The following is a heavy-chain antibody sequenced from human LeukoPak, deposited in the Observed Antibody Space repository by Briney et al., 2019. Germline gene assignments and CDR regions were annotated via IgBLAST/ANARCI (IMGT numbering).Heavy chain of an antibody. V-gene: IGHV1-2*02. J-gene: IGHJ4*02. D-gene: IGHD4-11*01. CDR3: ARARYSNYFFY. CDR1: GDIFSKYG. CDR2: INPNSGGT. Sequence: ASVKVSCKASGDIFSKYGISWVRQAPGQGLEWMGWINPNSGGTNYAQKFQGRVTMARDTSISTAYMELSRLRSDDTAVYYCARARYSNYFFYWGQGTLVTVSS.